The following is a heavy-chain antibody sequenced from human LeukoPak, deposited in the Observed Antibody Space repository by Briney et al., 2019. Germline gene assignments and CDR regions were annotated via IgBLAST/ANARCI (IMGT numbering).Heavy chain of an antibody. V-gene: IGHV3-11*04. CDR3: ARVRGSYSVDY. D-gene: IGHD1-26*01. J-gene: IGHJ4*02. Sequence: GGSLRLSCAASGFTFSDYYMSWIRQGPGKGLEWVSYISNTGSTTQYADSVKGRFTISRDNAKNSLHLQMNSLRAEDTAVYYCARVRGSYSVDYWGQGTLVTVSS. CDR2: ISNTGSTT. CDR1: GFTFSDYY.